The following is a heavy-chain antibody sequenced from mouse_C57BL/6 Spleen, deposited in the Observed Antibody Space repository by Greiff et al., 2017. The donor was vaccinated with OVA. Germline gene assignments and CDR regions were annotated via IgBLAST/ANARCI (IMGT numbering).Heavy chain of an antibody. D-gene: IGHD4-1*01. CDR3: ASGRAHWDEDY. J-gene: IGHJ2*01. V-gene: IGHV1-80*01. Sequence: QVQLQQSGAELVKPGASVKISCKASGYAFSSYWMNWVKQRPGKGLEWIGQIYPGDGDTNYNGKFKGKATLTADKSSSTAYMQLSSLTSEDAAVYFCASGRAHWDEDYWGQGTTLTVSS. CDR2: IYPGDGDT. CDR1: GYAFSSYW.